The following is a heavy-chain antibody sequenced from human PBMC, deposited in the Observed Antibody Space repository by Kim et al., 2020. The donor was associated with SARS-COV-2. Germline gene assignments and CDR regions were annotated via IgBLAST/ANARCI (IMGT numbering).Heavy chain of an antibody. J-gene: IGHJ6*02. CDR3: ARGSIRFLEWLSLGYYYYYGMDV. V-gene: IGHV6-1*01. D-gene: IGHD3-3*01. CDR1: GDSVSSNSAA. CDR2: TYYRSKWYN. Sequence: SQTLSLTCAISGDSVSSNSAAWNWIRQSPSRGLEWLGRTYYRSKWYNDYAVSVKSRITINPDTSKNQFSLQLNSVTPEDTAVYYCARGSIRFLEWLSLGYYYYYGMDVWGQGTTVTVSS.